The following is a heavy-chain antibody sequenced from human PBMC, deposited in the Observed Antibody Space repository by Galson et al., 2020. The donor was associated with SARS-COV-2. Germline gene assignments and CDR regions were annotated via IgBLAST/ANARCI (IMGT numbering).Heavy chain of an antibody. J-gene: IGHJ4*02. CDR2: IIPIFGTG. CDR1: GGTFSYA. Sequence: SVKVSCKASGGTFSYAISWVRQAPGQGLEWMGGIIPIFGTGNYAQKFQGRVTITADDSTGTAYMELTSLRSDDTAVYYCAREGYSGSYYAYWGQGTLVTVSS. CDR3: AREGYSGSYYAY. D-gene: IGHD1-26*01. V-gene: IGHV1-69*13.